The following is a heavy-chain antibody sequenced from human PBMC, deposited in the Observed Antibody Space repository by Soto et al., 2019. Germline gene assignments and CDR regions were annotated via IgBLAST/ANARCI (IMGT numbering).Heavy chain of an antibody. CDR1: GFAFSGAW. CDR3: TIGAGLTETDY. D-gene: IGHD1-26*01. J-gene: IGHJ4*02. Sequence: EVQLVESGGGLLKPGESLRLSCAVSGFAFSGAWMTWVRQAPGKGLEWVGRIKRKIDGETVDYAAPVRGRFTISRDDSRNTLYLQMNSLKTEDTAMYNCTIGAGLTETDYWGQGALVTVSS. V-gene: IGHV3-15*01. CDR2: IKRKIDGETV.